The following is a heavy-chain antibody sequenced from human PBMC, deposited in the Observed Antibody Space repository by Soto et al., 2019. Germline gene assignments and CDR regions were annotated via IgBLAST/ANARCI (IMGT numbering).Heavy chain of an antibody. Sequence: GESLKISCKGSGYSFTSYWIGWLRQMPVKGLEWMGIIYPGDSDTKYSPSFQGQVTISADKSISTAYLQWSSLKASDTAMYYCARLVGSSTSFYYYYCYGMDVWGQGTKVTVSS. J-gene: IGHJ6*02. D-gene: IGHD2-2*01. CDR3: ARLVGSSTSFYYYYCYGMDV. CDR2: IYPGDSDT. CDR1: GYSFTSYW. V-gene: IGHV5-51*01.